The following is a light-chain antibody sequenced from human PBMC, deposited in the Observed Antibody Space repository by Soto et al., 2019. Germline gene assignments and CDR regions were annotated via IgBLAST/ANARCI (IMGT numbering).Light chain of an antibody. Sequence: EIVLEQSPGTLCLSPGERATLSCRASQSVSNNQQKPGQAPRLLIYGASSRASGIPDRFSGSGSGTDFTLTISRLEPEDFAMYYCHQYGISPPVTFGQGTRLEIK. CDR2: GAS. CDR3: HQYGISPPVT. V-gene: IGKV3-20*01. CDR1: QSVSN. J-gene: IGKJ5*01.